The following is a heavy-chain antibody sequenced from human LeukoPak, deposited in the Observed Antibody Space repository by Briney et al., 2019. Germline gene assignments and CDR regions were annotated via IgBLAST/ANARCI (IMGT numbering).Heavy chain of an antibody. V-gene: IGHV1-8*01. CDR3: ASSGGYSYGSGDLGYYYYGMDV. CDR1: GYTFTSYD. D-gene: IGHD5-18*01. CDR2: MNPNRGNT. Sequence: GASVKVSCKASGYTFTSYDINWVRQATGQGLEWMGWMNPNRGNTGYAQKFQGRVTMTRNTSISTAYMELSSLRSEDTAVYYCASSGGYSYGSGDLGYYYYGMDVWGQGTTVTVSS. J-gene: IGHJ6*02.